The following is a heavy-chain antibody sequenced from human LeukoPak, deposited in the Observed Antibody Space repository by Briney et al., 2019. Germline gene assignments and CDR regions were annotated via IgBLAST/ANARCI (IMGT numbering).Heavy chain of an antibody. D-gene: IGHD6-19*01. CDR3: ASVSKWLANDASDI. CDR1: GGSISSSSYY. V-gene: IGHV4-39*01. J-gene: IGHJ3*02. CDR2: IYYSGST. Sequence: SETLSLTCTVSGGSISSSSYYWGWIRQPPGKGLEWIGSIYYSGSTYYNPSLKSRVTISVDTSKNQFSLKLSSVTAADTAVYYCASVSKWLANDASDIWGQGTMVTVSS.